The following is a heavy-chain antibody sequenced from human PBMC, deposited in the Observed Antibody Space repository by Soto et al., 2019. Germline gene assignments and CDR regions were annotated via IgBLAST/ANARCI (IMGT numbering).Heavy chain of an antibody. V-gene: IGHV3-30*03. CDR2: ISYDGSNK. D-gene: IGHD1-26*01. CDR3: DTGIVGATDY. J-gene: IGHJ4*02. Sequence: QVQLVESGGGVVQPGRSLRLSCAASGFTFSSYGMHWVRQAPGKGLEWVAVISYDGSNKYYADSVKGRFTISRDNSKNTLYLQMNSLRAEDTAVYYRDTGIVGATDYWGQGTLVTVSS. CDR1: GFTFSSYG.